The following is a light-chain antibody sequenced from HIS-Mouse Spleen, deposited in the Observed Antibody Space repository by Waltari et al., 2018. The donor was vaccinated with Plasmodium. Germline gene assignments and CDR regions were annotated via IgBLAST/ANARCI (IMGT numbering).Light chain of an antibody. CDR3: YSTDSSGNHRV. CDR1: ALPQKY. Sequence: SYALTPPPSVSVSPGQMARTTCSGDALPQKYTYWYQQKARQAPVLVIYEDSKRPSGIPERFSGSSSGTMATVTISGAQVEDEADYYCYSTDSSGNHRVFGGGTKLTVL. J-gene: IGLJ3*02. V-gene: IGLV3-10*01. CDR2: EDS.